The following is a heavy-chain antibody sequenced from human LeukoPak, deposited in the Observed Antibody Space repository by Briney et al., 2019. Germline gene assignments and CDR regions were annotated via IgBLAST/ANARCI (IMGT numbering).Heavy chain of an antibody. V-gene: IGHV1-69*04. J-gene: IGHJ4*02. CDR3: ARESYYGSGSYFDY. CDR1: GGTFSSYA. Sequence: SVKVSCKASGGTFSSYAISWVRQAPGQGLEWMGRIIPIFGIANYARKFQGRVTITADKSTSTAYMELSSLRSEDTAVYYCARESYYGSGSYFDYWGQGTLVTVSS. CDR2: IIPIFGIA. D-gene: IGHD3-10*01.